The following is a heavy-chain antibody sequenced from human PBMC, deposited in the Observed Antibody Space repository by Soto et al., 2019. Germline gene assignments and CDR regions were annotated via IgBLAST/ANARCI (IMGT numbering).Heavy chain of an antibody. D-gene: IGHD3-16*01. CDR3: ARISGWRIGGFGGAFDI. V-gene: IGHV3-48*03. J-gene: IGHJ3*02. CDR1: AFTFSSYE. CDR2: ISSSGSSI. Sequence: EVHLVESGGGVVQPGGSLRLSCAASAFTFSSYEMNWVRQAPGKGLEWISYISSSGSSIHYADSVKGRFTISRDNAKNSLYLQMNSLRAEDTAVYYCARISGWRIGGFGGAFDIWGQGTMVTVSS.